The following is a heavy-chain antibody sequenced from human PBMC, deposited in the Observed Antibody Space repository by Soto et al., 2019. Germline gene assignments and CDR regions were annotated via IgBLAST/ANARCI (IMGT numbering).Heavy chain of an antibody. CDR3: AKDLPIVVLPAAYIDY. CDR1: GFTFSSYA. V-gene: IGHV3-23*01. D-gene: IGHD2-2*01. J-gene: IGHJ4*02. Sequence: EVQLLESGGGLVQPGGSLRLSCAASGFTFSSYAMSWVRQAPGKGLEWVSAISGSGGSTYYADSVKGRFTISRDNSKNTLYLQMNSLRAEDTAVYYCAKDLPIVVLPAAYIDYWGQGTLVTVSS. CDR2: ISGSGGST.